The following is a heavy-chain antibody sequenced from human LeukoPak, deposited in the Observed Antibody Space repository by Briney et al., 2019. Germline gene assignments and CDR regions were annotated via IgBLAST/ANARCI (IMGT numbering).Heavy chain of an antibody. J-gene: IGHJ6*03. CDR2: IIPIFGTA. CDR3: ARGVVIAATTTYYYYYMDV. D-gene: IGHD3-3*01. V-gene: IGHV1-69*13. CDR1: GGTFSSYA. Sequence: ASVKVSCKASGGTFSSYAISWVRQAPGQGLEWMGGIIPIFGTANYAQKFQGRVTITADESTSTAYMELSSLRSEDTAVYYCARGVVIAATTTYYYYYMDVWGKGTTVTVSS.